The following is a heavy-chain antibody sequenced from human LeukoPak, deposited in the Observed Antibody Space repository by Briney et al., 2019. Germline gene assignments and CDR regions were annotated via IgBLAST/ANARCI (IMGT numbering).Heavy chain of an antibody. J-gene: IGHJ4*02. CDR1: GGSISSSSYY. V-gene: IGHV4-39*01. D-gene: IGHD1-26*01. CDR2: IYYSGST. Sequence: SETLSLTCTVSGGSISSSSYYWGWIRQPPGKGLEWIGSIYYSGSTYYSPSLKSRVTISVDTSKNQFSLKLSSVTAADTAVYYCASPRIVGAANWGQGTLVTVSS. CDR3: ASPRIVGAAN.